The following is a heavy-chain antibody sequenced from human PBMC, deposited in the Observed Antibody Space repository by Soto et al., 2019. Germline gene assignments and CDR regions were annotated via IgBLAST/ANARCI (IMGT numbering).Heavy chain of an antibody. Sequence: QVQLQESGPGLVKPSQTLSLTCTVSGGSISSGGYYWSWIRQHPGKGLEWIGYIYYSGSTYYNPSLKRRVTISVDTSKNQFSLKLSSVTAADTAVYYCARGAPGEQQRADYWGQGTLVTVSS. CDR3: ARGAPGEQQRADY. V-gene: IGHV4-31*03. CDR2: IYYSGST. CDR1: GGSISSGGYY. J-gene: IGHJ4*02. D-gene: IGHD6-13*01.